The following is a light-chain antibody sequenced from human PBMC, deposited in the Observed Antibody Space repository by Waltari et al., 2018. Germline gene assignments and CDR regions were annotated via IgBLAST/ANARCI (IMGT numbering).Light chain of an antibody. CDR1: HDITNY. J-gene: IGKJ2*01. Sequence: DRVTITCQASHDITNYLNWYQQKPGKAPEVLIYDASNLETGVPSRFSGSGSGTHFSFTISSLQSEDIATYYCQQYASFPHTFGQGTKLEIK. CDR3: QQYASFPHT. CDR2: DAS. V-gene: IGKV1-33*01.